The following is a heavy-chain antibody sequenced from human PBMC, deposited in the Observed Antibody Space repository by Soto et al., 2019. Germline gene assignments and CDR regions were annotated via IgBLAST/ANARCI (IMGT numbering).Heavy chain of an antibody. V-gene: IGHV4-34*01. CDR2: INHSGST. J-gene: IGHJ3*02. Sequence: SETLSLTCAAYGGSFSGYYWSWIRQPPGKGLEWIGEINHSGSTNYNPSLKSRVTISVDTSKNQFSLKLSSVTAADTAVYYCAIGGSYDAFDIWGQGTMVTVS. CDR1: GGSFSGYY. CDR3: AIGGSYDAFDI. D-gene: IGHD3-10*01.